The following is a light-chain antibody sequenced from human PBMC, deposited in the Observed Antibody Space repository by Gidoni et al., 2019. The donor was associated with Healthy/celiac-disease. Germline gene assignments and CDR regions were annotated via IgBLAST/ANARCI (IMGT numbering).Light chain of an antibody. CDR1: QSVSSY. J-gene: IGKJ1*01. CDR2: DAS. Sequence: EIVLTQSPATLSLSPGERATLSCRASQSVSSYLAWYQQKPGQAPRLLIYDASNRATGIPVRFSGSGYGTDFTLTISSLEPEDFAVYYCKQRSNWPPTWTFGQGTKVEIK. CDR3: KQRSNWPPTWT. V-gene: IGKV3-11*01.